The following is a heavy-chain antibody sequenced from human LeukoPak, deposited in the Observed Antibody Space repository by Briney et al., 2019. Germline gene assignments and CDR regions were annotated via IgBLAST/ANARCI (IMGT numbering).Heavy chain of an antibody. J-gene: IGHJ5*02. CDR3: AKGARGDTVTSIVGLNWFDP. V-gene: IGHV3-23*01. Sequence: GGSLRLSCAASGFTFSVAAMTWVRQAPGKGLEWVSLIGASGESTYYADSVKGRFTISRDNSKNTLSLQMNSLRADDTAVYYCAKGARGDTVTSIVGLNWFDPWGQGTLVTVSS. CDR2: IGASGEST. D-gene: IGHD4-17*01. CDR1: GFTFSVAA.